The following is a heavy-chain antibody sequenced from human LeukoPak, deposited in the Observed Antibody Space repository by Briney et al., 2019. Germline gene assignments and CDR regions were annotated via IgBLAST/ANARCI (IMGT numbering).Heavy chain of an antibody. CDR2: ISSSSSYI. CDR3: ARDGAGRWLQLGMDV. D-gene: IGHD5-24*01. Sequence: GGSLRLSCAASGFTFSSYGMSWVRQAPGKGLEWVSSISSSSSYIYYADSVKGRFTISRDNAKNSLYLQMNSLRAEDTTVYYCARDGAGRWLQLGMDVWGQGTTVTVSS. J-gene: IGHJ6*02. V-gene: IGHV3-21*01. CDR1: GFTFSSYG.